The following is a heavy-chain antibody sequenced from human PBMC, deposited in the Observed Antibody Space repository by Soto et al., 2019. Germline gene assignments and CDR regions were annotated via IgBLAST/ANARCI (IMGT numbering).Heavy chain of an antibody. J-gene: IGHJ4*02. V-gene: IGHV4-59*08. Sequence: QVQLQESGPGLVKPSETLSLTCTVSGGSISSYYWSWIRQPPGKGLEWIGYIYYSGGTNYNPSLKSRVTISVDKSQNQFSLKLSSVTAADTAVYYCASQVPGPYGSGSYFDYWGQGTLVTVSS. CDR2: IYYSGGT. CDR1: GGSISSYY. CDR3: ASQVPGPYGSGSYFDY. D-gene: IGHD3-10*01.